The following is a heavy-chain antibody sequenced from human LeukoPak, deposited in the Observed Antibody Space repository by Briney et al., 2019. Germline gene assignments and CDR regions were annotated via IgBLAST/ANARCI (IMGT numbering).Heavy chain of an antibody. J-gene: IGHJ4*02. CDR2: ITDTGGST. V-gene: IGHV3-23*01. D-gene: IGHD5-24*01. CDR1: GFTFSSYS. Sequence: GGSLRLSCAASGFTFSSYSMNWVRQAPGKGLDWVSAITDTGGSTYYADSVKGRFTISRDNSQNTLYLQMNSLRAEDTAVHYCAKGSRDSRPYYFDYWGQGALVTVSS. CDR3: AKGSRDSRPYYFDY.